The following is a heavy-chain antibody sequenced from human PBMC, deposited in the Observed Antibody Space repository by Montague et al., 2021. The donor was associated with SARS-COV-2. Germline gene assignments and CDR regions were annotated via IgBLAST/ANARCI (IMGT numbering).Heavy chain of an antibody. J-gene: IGHJ6*02. V-gene: IGHV4-39*07. CDR1: GGSISSSSYY. D-gene: IGHD3-22*01. Sequence: SETLSLTCTVSGGSISSSSYYWGWIRQPPGKGLEWIGSIYYSGSTYYNPSLKSRVTISVDTSKNQFSLKLSSVTAADTAVYYCARDTSITMIVVVQVYGMDVWGQGTTVTVSS. CDR2: IYYSGST. CDR3: ARDTSITMIVVVQVYGMDV.